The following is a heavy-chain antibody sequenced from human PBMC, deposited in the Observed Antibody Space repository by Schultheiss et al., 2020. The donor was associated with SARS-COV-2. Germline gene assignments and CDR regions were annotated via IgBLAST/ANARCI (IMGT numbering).Heavy chain of an antibody. CDR1: GYSFTSYW. V-gene: IGHV5-51*01. Sequence: GGSLRLSCKGSGYSFTSYWIGWVRQMPGKGLEWMGIIYPGDSDTRYSPSFQGQVTISVDKSNTTAYLQWSSLKASGTAVYYCARISYGRSDFDLWGQGTLVTVSS. D-gene: IGHD4-17*01. CDR2: IYPGDSDT. J-gene: IGHJ4*02. CDR3: ARISYGRSDFDL.